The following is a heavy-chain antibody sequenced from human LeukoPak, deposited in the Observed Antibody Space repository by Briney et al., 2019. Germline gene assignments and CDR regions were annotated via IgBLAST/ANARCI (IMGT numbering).Heavy chain of an antibody. V-gene: IGHV1-18*01. J-gene: IGHJ4*02. CDR1: GGTFSSYA. CDR3: ARDGHRMYYYESSVYRFDY. Sequence: ASVKVSCKASGGTFSSYAISWVRQAPGQGLEWMGWISGYNGNTNYAQKFQGRVTMTRDTSTSTAYMELRSLRFDDTAVYYCARDGHRMYYYESSVYRFDYWGQGTLVTVSS. D-gene: IGHD3-22*01. CDR2: ISGYNGNT.